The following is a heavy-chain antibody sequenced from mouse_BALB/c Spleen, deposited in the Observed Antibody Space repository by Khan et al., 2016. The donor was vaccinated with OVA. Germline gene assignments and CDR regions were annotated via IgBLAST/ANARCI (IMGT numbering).Heavy chain of an antibody. CDR2: INPSNGYT. CDR1: GYTFTSYT. V-gene: IGHV1-4*01. J-gene: IGHJ3*01. D-gene: IGHD2-14*01. CDR3: VRDGACPRYDDSFAY. Sequence: VQLQESGAELVRPGASVKLSCTASGYTFTSYTIHWIKKRPGQGMEWIGYINPSNGYTNYNQNFKDKTTLTTDKSSTTAYLQLSSLTSDDSAVYNCVRDGACPRYDDSFAYWGQGTLVTVSA.